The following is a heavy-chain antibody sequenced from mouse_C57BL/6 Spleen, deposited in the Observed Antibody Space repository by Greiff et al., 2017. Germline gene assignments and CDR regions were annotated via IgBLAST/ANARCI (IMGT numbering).Heavy chain of an antibody. Sequence: VQLQQSGAELVRPGASVKLSCKASGYTFTDYYINWVKQRPGQGLEWIARIYPGSGNTYYNEKFKGKATLTAEKSSSTAYMQLSSLTSEDSAVYFCARFDYGYYYAMDYWGQGTSVTVSS. V-gene: IGHV1-76*01. CDR1: GYTFTDYY. J-gene: IGHJ4*01. CDR3: ARFDYGYYYAMDY. D-gene: IGHD2-4*01. CDR2: IYPGSGNT.